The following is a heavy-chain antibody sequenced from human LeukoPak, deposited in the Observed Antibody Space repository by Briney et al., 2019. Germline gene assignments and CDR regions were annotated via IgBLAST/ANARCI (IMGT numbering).Heavy chain of an antibody. CDR1: GYTFPNYH. CDR3: ARDYYYDSSGYYTYYFDY. Sequence: ASVKVSCKASGYTFPNYHIHWVRQAPGQGLEWLGIINPNGGSASYAQGFQGRVTMTRDTSTTTVYMELTSLRSEDTAVYYCARDYYYDSSGYYTYYFDYWGQGTQVTVSS. J-gene: IGHJ4*02. V-gene: IGHV1-46*01. D-gene: IGHD3-22*01. CDR2: INPNGGSA.